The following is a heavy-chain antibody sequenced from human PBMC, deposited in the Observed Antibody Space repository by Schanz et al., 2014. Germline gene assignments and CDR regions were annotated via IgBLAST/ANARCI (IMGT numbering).Heavy chain of an antibody. V-gene: IGHV3-11*06. CDR2: ISGSSIHK. CDR1: GFTFSDYY. D-gene: IGHD5-12*01. J-gene: IGHJ3*02. CDR3: ARAVATIRADSFDI. Sequence: QVYLVESGGDLVKPGGSLRLSCAASGFTFSDYYMAWIRQAPGKGLEWVSHISGSSIHKNYADSVKGRFSISRDNAKNSLYLQMNSLRAEDTAVYYCARAVATIRADSFDIWGQGTMVAVSS.